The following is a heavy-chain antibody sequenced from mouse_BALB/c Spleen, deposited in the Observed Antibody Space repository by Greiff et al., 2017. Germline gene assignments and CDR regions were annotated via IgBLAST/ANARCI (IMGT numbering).Heavy chain of an antibody. CDR2: ISSGGIYT. D-gene: IGHD1-1*01. J-gene: IGHJ3*01. CDR1: GFTFSSYT. Sequence: EVKVVESGGGLVKPGGSLKLSCAASGFTFSSYTMSWVRQTPEKRLEWVATISSGGIYTYYPDSVKGRFTISRDNAKNTLYLQMSSLKSEDTARYYCTRDADYYGSTLFAYWGQGTLVTVSA. V-gene: IGHV5-6-4*01. CDR3: TRDADYYGSTLFAY.